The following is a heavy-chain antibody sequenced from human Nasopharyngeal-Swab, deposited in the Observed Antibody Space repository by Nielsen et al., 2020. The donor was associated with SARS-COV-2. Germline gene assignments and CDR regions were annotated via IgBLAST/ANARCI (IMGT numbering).Heavy chain of an antibody. CDR3: ARDSRYYYYGMDV. Sequence: GSLRLSCTVSGGSISSYYWSWIRQPTGKGLEWIGYIYYSGSTNYNPSLKSRVTISVDTSKNQFSLKLSSVTAADTAVYYCARDSRYYYYGMDVWGQGTTVTVSS. J-gene: IGHJ6*02. CDR2: IYYSGST. CDR1: GGSISSYY. V-gene: IGHV4-59*13.